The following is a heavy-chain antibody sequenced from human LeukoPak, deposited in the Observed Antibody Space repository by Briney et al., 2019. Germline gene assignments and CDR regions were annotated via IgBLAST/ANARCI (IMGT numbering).Heavy chain of an antibody. V-gene: IGHV4-39*01. D-gene: IGHD3-10*01. J-gene: IGHJ4*01. CDR3: ASRVYGLGSFNY. CDR2: IYHSGST. Sequence: SETLSLTCTVSGGSISSGSYYWSWIRQPPGKGLEWIGSIYHSGSTYYNPSLKSRVTISVDTSKNQFSLKLSSVTAADTAVYYCASRVYGLGSFNYWGQGTLVTVSS. CDR1: GGSISSGSYY.